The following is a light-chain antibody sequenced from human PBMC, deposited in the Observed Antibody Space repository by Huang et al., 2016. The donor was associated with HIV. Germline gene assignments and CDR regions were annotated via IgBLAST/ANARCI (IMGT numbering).Light chain of an antibody. CDR3: QQYDSLPIT. CDR2: DGS. J-gene: IGKJ5*01. Sequence: DIQMTQSPSSLSASVGDRVTITCQASQDISNSLNWYQQKAGKAPKLLIYDGSNVETGVPSRFSGSGSGTNFTVTISSLQPDDFASYYCQQYDSLPITFGQGTRLEIK. V-gene: IGKV1-33*01. CDR1: QDISNS.